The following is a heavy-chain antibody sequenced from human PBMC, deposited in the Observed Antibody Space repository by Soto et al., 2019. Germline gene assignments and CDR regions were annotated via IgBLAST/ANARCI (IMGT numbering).Heavy chain of an antibody. D-gene: IGHD2-8*02. V-gene: IGHV3-30*03. Sequence: PGGSLRLSCAASGFTFNTYGVHWVRQAPGKGLGWVAVISYDAKSKLYVDSVRGRFTISRDNSKNTLFLQMDSLRPEDTALYYCARGLLAAGPFDSWGQGTLVTVSS. CDR3: ARGLLAAGPFDS. CDR2: ISYDAKSK. CDR1: GFTFNTYG. J-gene: IGHJ4*02.